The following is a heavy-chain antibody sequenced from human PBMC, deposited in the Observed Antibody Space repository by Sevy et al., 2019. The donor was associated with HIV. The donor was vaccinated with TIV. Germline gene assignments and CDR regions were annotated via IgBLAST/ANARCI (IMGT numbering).Heavy chain of an antibody. D-gene: IGHD3-10*01. V-gene: IGHV3-48*03. Sequence: GESLKISCAASGFTFSSYEMKWVRQAPGKGLEWVSYISSSGSTIYYADSVKGRFTISGDNAKNSLYLQMNSLRAEDTAVYYCAGGYYGSGSPWGQGTLVTVSS. J-gene: IGHJ5*02. CDR3: AGGYYGSGSP. CDR1: GFTFSSYE. CDR2: ISSSGSTI.